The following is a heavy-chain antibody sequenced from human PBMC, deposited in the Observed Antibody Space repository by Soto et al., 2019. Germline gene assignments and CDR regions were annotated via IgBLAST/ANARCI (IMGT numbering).Heavy chain of an antibody. V-gene: IGHV4-39*01. CDR2: IYYSGST. CDR3: ARRYSMEGYCSGGSCYSDAFDI. D-gene: IGHD2-15*01. Sequence: SETLSLTCTVSGGSISSSSYYWGWIRQPPGKGLEWIGSIYYSGSTYYNPSLKSRVTISVDTSKNQFSLKLSSVTAADTAVYYCARRYSMEGYCSGGSCYSDAFDIWGQGTMLTVSS. J-gene: IGHJ3*02. CDR1: GGSISSSSYY.